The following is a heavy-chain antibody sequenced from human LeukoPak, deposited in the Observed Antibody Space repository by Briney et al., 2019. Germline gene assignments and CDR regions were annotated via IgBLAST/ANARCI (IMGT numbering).Heavy chain of an antibody. V-gene: IGHV1-18*01. CDR1: GYTFTTYQ. CDR2: ISAYTGHT. CDR3: AREGSSSWSGYFDL. Sequence: ASVKVSCKASGYTFTTYQITWVRQAPGQGLGWMGWISAYTGHTKFAQKFQGRVTMTRDISTSTAYMELRSLRSDDTAVYYCAREGSSSWSGYFDLWGRGTLVTVSS. J-gene: IGHJ2*01. D-gene: IGHD6-13*01.